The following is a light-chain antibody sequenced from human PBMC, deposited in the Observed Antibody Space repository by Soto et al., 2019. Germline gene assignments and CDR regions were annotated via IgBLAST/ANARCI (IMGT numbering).Light chain of an antibody. CDR2: DAS. CDR1: QSIRYW. CDR3: LQHYNYPLT. Sequence: DSQMTQSPSTLSASVGDRVTISCRASQSIRYWLAWYQQKPGKAPKLLIYDASTLESGVPTRFSGSGSGTEFTLAISSLHPDDFATYYCLQHYNYPLTFGGGTKVDIK. V-gene: IGKV1-5*01. J-gene: IGKJ4*01.